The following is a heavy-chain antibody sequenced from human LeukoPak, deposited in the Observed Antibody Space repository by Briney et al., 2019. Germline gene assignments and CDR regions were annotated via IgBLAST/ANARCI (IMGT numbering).Heavy chain of an antibody. V-gene: IGHV1-18*01. J-gene: IGHJ4*02. D-gene: IGHD4-23*01. CDR3: ARGPHNYGGNSPVDY. Sequence: ASVKVSCKASGYTFTSYGISWVRQAPGQGLESMGWISAYNGNTNYAQKLQGRVTMTTDTSTSTAYMELRSLRSDDTAVCYCARGPHNYGGNSPVDYWGQGTLVTVSS. CDR2: ISAYNGNT. CDR1: GYTFTSYG.